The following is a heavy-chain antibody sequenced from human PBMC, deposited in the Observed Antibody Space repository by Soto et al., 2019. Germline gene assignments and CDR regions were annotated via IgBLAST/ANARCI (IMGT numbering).Heavy chain of an antibody. V-gene: IGHV1-2*02. CDR1: GYTFTDCY. D-gene: IGHD3-16*01. Sequence: ASVKVSCKASGYTFTDCYVHWVRQAPGQGPEWMGWINPRSGGTKYAQKHHGRVSMTWDTSLSTAYMDLSRLRSDDTAVYYCARRRGGVSDYYYGMDVWGQGTTVTVSS. J-gene: IGHJ6*02. CDR2: INPRSGGT. CDR3: ARRRGGVSDYYYGMDV.